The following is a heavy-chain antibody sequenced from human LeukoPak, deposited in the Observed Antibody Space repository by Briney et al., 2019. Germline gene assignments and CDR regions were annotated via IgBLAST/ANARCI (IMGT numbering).Heavy chain of an antibody. J-gene: IGHJ4*02. CDR3: ARAYDFWSGYYFDF. CDR1: GFSISSGYY. Sequence: WETLALTCAVSGFSISSGYYWGWIRQPPGEGLEWVATIYHSGSAYYNASLKSRVTISVVTSKNQFSLNLRSVTAADTAVYYCARAYDFWSGYYFDFWGQGTLVTVSS. V-gene: IGHV4-38-2*01. CDR2: IYHSGSA. D-gene: IGHD3-3*01.